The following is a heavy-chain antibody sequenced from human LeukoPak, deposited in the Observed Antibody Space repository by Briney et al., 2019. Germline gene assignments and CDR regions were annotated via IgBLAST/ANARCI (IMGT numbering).Heavy chain of an antibody. V-gene: IGHV4-34*01. Sequence: SETLSLTCAVYGGSFSGYYWSWIRQPPGKGLEWIGEINHSGSTNYNPSLKSRVTISVDTSKNQFSLKLSSVTAADTAVYYCARGESRLLWFGELGFDPWGQGTLVTVSS. CDR2: INHSGST. CDR1: GGSFSGYY. CDR3: ARGESRLLWFGELGFDP. J-gene: IGHJ5*02. D-gene: IGHD3-10*01.